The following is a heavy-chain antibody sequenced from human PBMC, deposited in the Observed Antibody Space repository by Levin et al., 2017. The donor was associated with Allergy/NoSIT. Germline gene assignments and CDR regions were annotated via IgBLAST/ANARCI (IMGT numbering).Heavy chain of an antibody. D-gene: IGHD2-15*01. CDR1: GFTVSSNY. CDR3: ARLYCSGGTCYREQYYFDY. CDR2: IYSGDST. Sequence: SGGSLRLSCAASGFTVSSNYMTWVRQAPGKGLEWVSVIYSGDSTYYSDSVKGRFTISRDNSKNRLYLQMNSLRAEDTAVYYCARLYCSGGTCYREQYYFDYWGQGTLVTVSS. V-gene: IGHV3-53*01. J-gene: IGHJ4*02.